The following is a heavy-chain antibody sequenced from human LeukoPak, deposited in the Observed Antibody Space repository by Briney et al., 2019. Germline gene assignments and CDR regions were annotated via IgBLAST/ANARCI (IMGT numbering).Heavy chain of an antibody. CDR3: AKDGSRGYSSTGYYMDA. V-gene: IGHV3-43D*04. D-gene: IGHD6-19*01. CDR2: IVWDGEST. J-gene: IGHJ6*03. Sequence: PGGSLSLSCAASGFTFDDYAMHWVRQAPGKGLEWVALIVWDGESTYYAASVRGRFIISRDNSDNSLYLQMNNLKAEDTAIYYCAKDGSRGYSSTGYYMDAWGKGTTVIVSS. CDR1: GFTFDDYA.